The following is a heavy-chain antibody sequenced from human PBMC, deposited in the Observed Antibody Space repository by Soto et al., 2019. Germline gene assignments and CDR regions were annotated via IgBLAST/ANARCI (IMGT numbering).Heavy chain of an antibody. J-gene: IGHJ3*02. Sequence: SETLSLTCTVSGGSISSYYWSWIRQPPGKGLEWIGYIYYSGSTNYNPSLKSRVTISVDTSKNQFSLKLSSVTAADTAVYYCASYDSSGLDAFDIWGQATMVTVSS. CDR1: GGSISSYY. CDR3: ASYDSSGLDAFDI. V-gene: IGHV4-59*08. CDR2: IYYSGST. D-gene: IGHD3-22*01.